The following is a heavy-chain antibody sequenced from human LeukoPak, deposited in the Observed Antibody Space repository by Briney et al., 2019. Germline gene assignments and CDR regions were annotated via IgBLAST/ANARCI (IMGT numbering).Heavy chain of an antibody. CDR3: ARDLRPLRAAWFDP. Sequence: GASVKVSCKASGYTFTSYAMHWVRQAPGQRLEWMGWINAGNGNTKYSQKFQGRVTITRDTSASTAYMELSSLRSEDTAVYYCARDLRPLRAAWFDPWGQGTLVTVSS. D-gene: IGHD5/OR15-5a*01. J-gene: IGHJ5*02. V-gene: IGHV1-3*01. CDR1: GYTFTSYA. CDR2: INAGNGNT.